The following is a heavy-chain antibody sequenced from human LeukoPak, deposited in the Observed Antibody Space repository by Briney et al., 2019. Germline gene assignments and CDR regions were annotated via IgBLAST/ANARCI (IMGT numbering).Heavy chain of an antibody. CDR3: AKDGEGYCSSTSCYLRDY. V-gene: IGHV3-43D*03. CDR2: ISWDGGST. Sequence: PGGPLRLSCAASGFTFDDYAMHWVRHAPGKGLEWVSLISWDGGSTYYADSVKGRFTISRDNSKNSLYLQMNSLRAEDTALYYCAKDGEGYCSSTSCYLRDYWGQGTLVTVSS. D-gene: IGHD2-2*01. J-gene: IGHJ4*02. CDR1: GFTFDDYA.